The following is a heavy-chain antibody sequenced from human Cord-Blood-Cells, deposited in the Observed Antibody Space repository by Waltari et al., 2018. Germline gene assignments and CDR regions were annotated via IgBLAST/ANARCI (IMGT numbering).Heavy chain of an antibody. CDR2: IIPIFGTA. Sequence: QVQLVQSGAEVKKPGSSVKVSCKASGGTFSSYATSWVRKAPGQGLEWMGGIIPIFGTANYAQKFQGRVTITADESTSTAYMELSSLRSEDTAVYYCARWTTAMVTYFDYWGQGTLVTVSS. V-gene: IGHV1-69*01. D-gene: IGHD5-18*01. CDR3: ARWTTAMVTYFDY. J-gene: IGHJ4*02. CDR1: GGTFSSYA.